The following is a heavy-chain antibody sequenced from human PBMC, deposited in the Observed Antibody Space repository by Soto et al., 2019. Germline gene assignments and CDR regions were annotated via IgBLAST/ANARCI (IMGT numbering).Heavy chain of an antibody. D-gene: IGHD6-19*01. Sequence: ASVKVSCKASGYTFTSYAMHWVRQAPGQRLEWMGWINAGNGNTKYSQKFQGRVTITRDTSASTAYMELSSLRSEDTAVYYCARRSSGWYMVDYWGQGTLVTVS. CDR2: INAGNGNT. V-gene: IGHV1-3*01. CDR1: GYTFTSYA. J-gene: IGHJ4*02. CDR3: ARRSSGWYMVDY.